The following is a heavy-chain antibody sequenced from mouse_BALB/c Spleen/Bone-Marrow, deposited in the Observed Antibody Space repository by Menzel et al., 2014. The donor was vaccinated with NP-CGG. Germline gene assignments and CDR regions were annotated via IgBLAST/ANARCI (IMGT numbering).Heavy chain of an antibody. Sequence: VQLKESGGGLVQPGGSLKLSCAASRFTFSSYGMSWVRRTPDKRLELVATINSNGGSTYYPDSVKGRFTISRDNAKNILYLQMSSLKSEDTAMYYCARDRYYGYAMDYWGQGTSVTVSS. V-gene: IGHV5-6-3*01. CDR3: ARDRYYGYAMDY. CDR2: INSNGGST. D-gene: IGHD1-1*01. CDR1: RFTFSSYG. J-gene: IGHJ4*01.